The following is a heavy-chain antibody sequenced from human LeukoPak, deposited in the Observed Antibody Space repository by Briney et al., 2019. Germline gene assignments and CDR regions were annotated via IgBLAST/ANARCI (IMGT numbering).Heavy chain of an antibody. V-gene: IGHV4-4*07. CDR3: ATPRR. CDR1: GTSISSYY. D-gene: IGHD2-15*01. CDR2: MYISGIT. Sequence: SETLSLTCTVSGTSISSYYWSWIRQPAGKGLEWIGRMYISGITNYNPSLKSRVTMSVDTSKNQLSLKLTSVTAADTAVYYCATPRRWGRGTLVTVSS. J-gene: IGHJ4*02.